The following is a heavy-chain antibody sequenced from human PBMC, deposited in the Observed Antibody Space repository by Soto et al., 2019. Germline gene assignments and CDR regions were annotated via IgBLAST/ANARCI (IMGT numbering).Heavy chain of an antibody. V-gene: IGHV3-74*01. Sequence: GSLRLCCAASGXPFKNYCIYWVRQAPGKGLVLLSRINSYSDMINYADAVKGRLTISRDNAKNILYLEMNSMRSEDTAVYYCAKGKFDGGFDYWGQGALATVSS. D-gene: IGHD4-17*01. CDR1: GXPFKNYC. CDR3: AKGKFDGGFDY. CDR2: INSYSDMI. J-gene: IGHJ4*02.